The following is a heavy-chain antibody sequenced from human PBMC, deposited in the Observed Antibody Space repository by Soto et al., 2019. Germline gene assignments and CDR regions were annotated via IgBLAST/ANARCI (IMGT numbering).Heavy chain of an antibody. CDR3: ARVPTP. Sequence: SETLSLTCTVSGGSISNPSWSWIRQPPGKGLEWIGYIYHSGSTYYNPSLKSRVTISVDRSKNQFSLKLSSVTAADTAVYYCARVPTPWGQGTLVTVSS. J-gene: IGHJ5*02. CDR2: IYHSGST. D-gene: IGHD2-2*01. V-gene: IGHV4-30-2*01. CDR1: GGSISNPS.